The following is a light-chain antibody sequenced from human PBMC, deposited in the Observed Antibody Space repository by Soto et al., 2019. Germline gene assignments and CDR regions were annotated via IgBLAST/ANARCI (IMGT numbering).Light chain of an antibody. J-gene: IGLJ1*01. Sequence: QSVLAQPASVSGSPGQSITISCTGASGYVGTYSLASWYQQHPGKAPKVVIYEGHKRPSGVPDRFSGSTSVNTASLTISGLQTDDEADYYCCLYVGATNYVFGIGTKVTV. CDR2: EGH. CDR3: CLYVGATNYV. CDR1: SGYVGTYSL. V-gene: IGLV2-23*01.